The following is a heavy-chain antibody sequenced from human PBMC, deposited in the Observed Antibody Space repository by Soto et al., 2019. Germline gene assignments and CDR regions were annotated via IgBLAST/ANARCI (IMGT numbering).Heavy chain of an antibody. Sequence: QVQLVESGGGVVQPGRSLRLSCAASGFTLSNYAMHWVRQAPGKGLEWVSFISFDGRGKSHADSVKGRFTISRDNSKNTVFLQMNSLRPEDTALYYCARREEGASADLLDSWGQGTLVTVSS. V-gene: IGHV3-30*04. CDR2: ISFDGRGK. D-gene: IGHD6-13*01. CDR3: ARREEGASADLLDS. CDR1: GFTLSNYA. J-gene: IGHJ4*02.